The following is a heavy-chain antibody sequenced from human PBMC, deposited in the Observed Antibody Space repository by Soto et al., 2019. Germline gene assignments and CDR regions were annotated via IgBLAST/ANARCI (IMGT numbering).Heavy chain of an antibody. V-gene: IGHV4-59*08. CDR3: ARHNSPSVAGWFDP. CDR1: GGSISSYY. J-gene: IGHJ5*02. D-gene: IGHD2-2*01. CDR2: IYYSGST. Sequence: QVQLQESGPGLVKPSETLSLTCTVSGGSISSYYWSWIRQPPGKGLEWIGYIYYSGSTNCNPSLKSRVTIPVDTSKNQFSLKLSSVTAADTAVYYCARHNSPSVAGWFDPWGQGTQVTVSS.